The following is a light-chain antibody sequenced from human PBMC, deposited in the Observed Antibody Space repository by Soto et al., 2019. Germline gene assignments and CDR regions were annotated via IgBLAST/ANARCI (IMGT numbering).Light chain of an antibody. V-gene: IGLV2-14*01. J-gene: IGLJ1*01. CDR2: EVT. CDR3: PSYTSNTALV. Sequence: QSAPTQPASVSGSPGQSITISCTGTSSDIGSHDYVSWYQHHPGKAPKLIIYEVTNRPSGVSDRFSGSKSGSTASLTISGLQAEDEADYHCPSYTSNTALVFGTGTKLTVL. CDR1: SSDIGSHDY.